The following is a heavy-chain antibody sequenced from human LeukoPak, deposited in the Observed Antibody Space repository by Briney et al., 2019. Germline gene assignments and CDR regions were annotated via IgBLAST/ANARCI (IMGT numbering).Heavy chain of an antibody. CDR2: INTSGST. CDR1: GGSMSSYY. D-gene: IGHD3-22*01. V-gene: IGHV4-4*07. J-gene: IGHJ4*02. Sequence: SETLSLTCTVSGGSMSSYYWSWIRQPAGKGLEWIGRINTSGSTNYNPSLKSRVTIFIDRSKNQVSLELTSVTAADTAVYFCARSNYYDSHSFDYWGQGSLVTVSS. CDR3: ARSNYYDSHSFDY.